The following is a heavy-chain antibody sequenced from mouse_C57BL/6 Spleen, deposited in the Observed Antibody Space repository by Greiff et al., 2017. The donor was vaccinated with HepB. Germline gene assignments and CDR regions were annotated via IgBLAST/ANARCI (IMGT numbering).Heavy chain of an antibody. CDR1: GYTFTDYY. CDR3: ARWGLRRYAWFAY. V-gene: IGHV1-26*01. D-gene: IGHD2-4*01. J-gene: IGHJ3*01. Sequence: VQLQQSGPELVKPGASVKISCKASGYTFTDYYMNWVKQSHGKSLEWIGDINPNNGGTSYNQKFKGKATLTVDKSSSTAYMELRSLTSEDSAVYYCARWGLRRYAWFAYWGQGTMVTVSA. CDR2: INPNNGGT.